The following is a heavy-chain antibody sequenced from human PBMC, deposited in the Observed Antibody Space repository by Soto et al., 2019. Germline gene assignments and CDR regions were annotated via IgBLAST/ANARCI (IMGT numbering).Heavy chain of an antibody. D-gene: IGHD6-13*01. CDR1: GFTCSGYG. Sequence: QVQLVESGGGVVQPGRSLRLSCAASGFTCSGYGMHGFRQVTAKCLEWVAVISYDGSNKYHADSVKGRFTISRDNSKNTLYLQMNSLSAEDTAVYYCANDGRGPYSSSWYDWFDPWGQGTLVTVSS. J-gene: IGHJ5*02. CDR3: ANDGRGPYSSSWYDWFDP. V-gene: IGHV3-30*18. CDR2: ISYDGSNK.